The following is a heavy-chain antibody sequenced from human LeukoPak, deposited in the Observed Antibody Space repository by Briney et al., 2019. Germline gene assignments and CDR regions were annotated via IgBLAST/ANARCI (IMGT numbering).Heavy chain of an antibody. D-gene: IGHD5-12*01. CDR3: ARENSGYGVGYFDY. V-gene: IGHV4-59*12. CDR1: GGSISSYY. J-gene: IGHJ4*02. Sequence: SETLSLTCTVSGGSISSYYWSWIRQPPGKGLEWIGYIYYSGSTNYNPSLKSRVTISVDTSKNQISLKLSSVTAADTAVYYCARENSGYGVGYFDYWGQGTLVTVSS. CDR2: IYYSGST.